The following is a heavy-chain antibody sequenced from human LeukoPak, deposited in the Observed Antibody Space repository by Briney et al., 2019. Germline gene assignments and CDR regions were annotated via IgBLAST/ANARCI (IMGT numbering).Heavy chain of an antibody. V-gene: IGHV4-59*01. J-gene: IGHJ4*02. CDR1: GGSINTYY. CDR2: IYYSGTT. Sequence: NTSETLSLTCSVSGGSINTYYWTGIRLSPGKGLDWIGYIYYSGTTNYNPSLKSRVSMSVDTSRNQFSLRLSSVTAADTAIYYCARGTVRMGMGERFFDFWGQGTLVTVSS. CDR3: ARGTVRMGMGERFFDF. D-gene: IGHD3-16*01.